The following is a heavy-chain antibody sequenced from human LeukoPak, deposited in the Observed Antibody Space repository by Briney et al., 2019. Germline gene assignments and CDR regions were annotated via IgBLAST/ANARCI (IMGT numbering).Heavy chain of an antibody. V-gene: IGHV2-70*11. CDR2: LDWDVDK. CDR1: GFSLSTSGMC. J-gene: IGHJ4*02. Sequence: SGPALVNPTQTLTLTCTFSGFSLSTSGMCVCWIRQPPEKVREWLARLDWDVDKSYSTSLKTRLTISKDTSKSQVVITLTNLDPVDTATYYCARTRGVPGEYYFDYWGQGTLVTVSS. CDR3: ARTRGVPGEYYFDY. D-gene: IGHD2-21*01.